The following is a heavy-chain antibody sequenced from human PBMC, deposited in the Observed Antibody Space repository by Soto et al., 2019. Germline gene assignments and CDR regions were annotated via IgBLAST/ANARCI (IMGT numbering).Heavy chain of an antibody. CDR2: IYYSGSA. CDR1: GGSISSGGYY. D-gene: IGHD3-22*01. J-gene: IGHJ2*01. CDR3: ARDSDYHDSSGYSLFDL. Sequence: QVQLQESGPGLVKPSQTLSLTCTVSGGSISSGGYYWSWIRQHPGKGLEWIGYIYYSGSAYYNPSLKXRXTXSXXTSKNQFSLKLSSVTAADTAVYYCARDSDYHDSSGYSLFDLWGRGTLVTVSS. V-gene: IGHV4-31*03.